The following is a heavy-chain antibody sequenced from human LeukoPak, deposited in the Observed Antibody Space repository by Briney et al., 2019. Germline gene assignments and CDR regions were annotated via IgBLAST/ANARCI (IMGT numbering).Heavy chain of an antibody. CDR1: GYTFTGYY. CDR2: INPNSGGT. J-gene: IGHJ4*02. Sequence: ASVKVSCKASGYTFTGYYMHWVRQAPGQGLEWMGWINPNSGGTNYAQKFQGRVTMTRDTSISTAYMELSRLRSDDAAVYYCARDLGRDGSTADYWGQGTLVTVSS. V-gene: IGHV1-2*02. CDR3: ARDLGRDGSTADY. D-gene: IGHD5-24*01.